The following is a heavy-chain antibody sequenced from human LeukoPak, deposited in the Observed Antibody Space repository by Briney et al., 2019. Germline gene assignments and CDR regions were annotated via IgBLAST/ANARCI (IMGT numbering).Heavy chain of an antibody. Sequence: GASVKVSCKVSGYTLTELSMHWVRQAPGKGLEWMEGFDPEDPEDGEAIYAQKFQGRVTMTEDTSTDTAYMELSSLRSEDTAVYYCTTGKIYCSGCSDDYWGQGTLVTVSS. D-gene: IGHD6-25*01. CDR1: GYTLTELS. CDR2: FDPEDPEDGEA. J-gene: IGHJ4*02. V-gene: IGHV1-24*01. CDR3: TTGKIYCSGCSDDY.